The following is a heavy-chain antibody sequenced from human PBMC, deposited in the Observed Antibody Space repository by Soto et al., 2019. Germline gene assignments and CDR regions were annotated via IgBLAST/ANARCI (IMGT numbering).Heavy chain of an antibody. CDR2: IYYSGST. CDR1: GGSISSYY. D-gene: IGHD2-8*01. V-gene: IGHV4-59*01. Sequence: PSETLSLTCTVSGGSISSYYWSWIRQPPGKGLEWIGYIYYSGSTNYNPSLKSRVTISVDTSKNQFSLKLSSVTAADTAVYYCARELTNGPPINWGQGTLVTVSS. CDR3: ARELTNGPPIN. J-gene: IGHJ4*02.